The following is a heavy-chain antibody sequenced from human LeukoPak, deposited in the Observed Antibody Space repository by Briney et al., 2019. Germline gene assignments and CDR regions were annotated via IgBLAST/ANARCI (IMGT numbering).Heavy chain of an antibody. CDR2: TRNKANSYTT. CDR1: GFTFSDHY. J-gene: IGHJ3*02. CDR3: ARVGRRSGSYDAFDI. D-gene: IGHD3-10*01. Sequence: PGGSLRLSCAASGFTFSDHYMDWVRHAPGKGLEWVGRTRNKANSYTTEYAASVKGTFTISRDDSKNSLYLQMNSLKTEDTAVYYCARVGRRSGSYDAFDIWGQGTMVTVSS. V-gene: IGHV3-72*01.